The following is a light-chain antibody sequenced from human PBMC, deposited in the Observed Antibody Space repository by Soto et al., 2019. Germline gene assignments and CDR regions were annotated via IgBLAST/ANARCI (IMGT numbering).Light chain of an antibody. V-gene: IGLV2-14*01. CDR1: SSDVGGYNY. CDR3: SSFTSINTWV. J-gene: IGLJ3*02. CDR2: EVS. Sequence: QSALTQPASVSGSPGQSITISCTGTSSDVGGYNYVSWYQQHPGKAPKLMIYEVSNRPSGVANRFSGSKSGNTASLTISGLHAEDEADYYCSSFTSINTWVFGGGTKLTV.